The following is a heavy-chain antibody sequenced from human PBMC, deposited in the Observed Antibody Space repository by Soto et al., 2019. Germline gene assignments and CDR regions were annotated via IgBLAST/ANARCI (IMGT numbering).Heavy chain of an antibody. D-gene: IGHD5-12*01. Sequence: PSETLSLTCTVIGGSIRSPNFSWSWIRQHPGKGPEWIGNIYYNGTTTYSPSLESRLTISLDPSKNQFSLTLKSVTAADTAVYYCASQDGYKYYYGMDVWGQGTTVTVSS. CDR2: IYYNGTT. J-gene: IGHJ6*02. CDR3: ASQDGYKYYYGMDV. V-gene: IGHV4-31*03. CDR1: GGSIRSPNFS.